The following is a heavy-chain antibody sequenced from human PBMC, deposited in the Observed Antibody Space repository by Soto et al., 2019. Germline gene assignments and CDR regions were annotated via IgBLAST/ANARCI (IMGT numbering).Heavy chain of an antibody. CDR1: GFTFDDYA. CDR3: AKAGDSSGQTYYFDY. Sequence: EVQLVESGGGLVQPGRSLRLSCAASGFTFDDYAMHWVRQAPGKGLEWVSGISWNSGSIGYADSVKGRFTISRDNAKNSLYLQMNSLRAEDTALYYCAKAGDSSGQTYYFDYWGQGTLVTVSS. CDR2: ISWNSGSI. V-gene: IGHV3-9*01. D-gene: IGHD6-19*01. J-gene: IGHJ4*02.